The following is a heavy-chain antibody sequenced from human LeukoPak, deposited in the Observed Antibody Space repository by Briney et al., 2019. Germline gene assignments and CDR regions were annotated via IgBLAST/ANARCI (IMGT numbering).Heavy chain of an antibody. CDR2: ISGGSSFT. Sequence: SGGSLRLSCAASGFTFSSYGMSWVRQAPGKGLEWVSYISGGSSFTYYVDSVKGRFTISRDNAKNSLYLQMNSLRAEDTAVYYCARAFVEMATIYYFDYWGQGTLVTVSS. CDR1: GFTFSSYG. V-gene: IGHV3-21*01. CDR3: ARAFVEMATIYYFDY. J-gene: IGHJ4*02. D-gene: IGHD5-24*01.